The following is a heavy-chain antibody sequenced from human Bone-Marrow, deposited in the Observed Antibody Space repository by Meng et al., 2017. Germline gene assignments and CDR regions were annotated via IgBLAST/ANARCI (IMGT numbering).Heavy chain of an antibody. CDR1: VGSISSADYY. CDR2: IYYSGST. CDR3: ARVGYCSGGSCYFRYFDY. Sequence: QVQLQESGPGLGKPSQTLSLTCTVSVGSISSADYYWSWIRQPPGKGLEYIGYIYYSGSTYYKPSLKSRVTMSVDTSKNQFSLKLNSVTAADTAVYYCARVGYCSGGSCYFRYFDYWGPGTLVTVSS. J-gene: IGHJ4*02. V-gene: IGHV4-30-4*01. D-gene: IGHD2-15*01.